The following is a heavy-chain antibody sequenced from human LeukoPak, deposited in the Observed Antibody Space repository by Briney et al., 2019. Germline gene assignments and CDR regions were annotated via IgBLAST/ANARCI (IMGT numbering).Heavy chain of an antibody. J-gene: IGHJ5*02. D-gene: IGHD5-24*01. CDR1: GGSFSGYY. Sequence: PSETLSLTCAVYGGSFSGYYWSWIRQPPGKGLEWIGSIHYSGSTFYNPSLKSRVTISVDTSKNQFSLKLTSVTAADTAVYYCVEMTTMNSWGQGTLVTVSS. V-gene: IGHV4-34*01. CDR2: IHYSGST. CDR3: VEMTTMNS.